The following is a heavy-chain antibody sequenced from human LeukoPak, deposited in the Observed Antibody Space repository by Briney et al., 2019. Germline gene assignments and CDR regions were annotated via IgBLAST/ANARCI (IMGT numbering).Heavy chain of an antibody. CDR1: GFTFSNAW. V-gene: IGHV3-15*01. CDR2: IKSKTDGGTT. CDR3: ARDDPSMIAALHY. Sequence: GGSLRLSCAASGFTFSNAWMSWVRQAPGKGLEWVGRIKSKTDGGTTDYAAPVKGRFTISRDDSKNTLYLQMNSLKTEDTAVYYCARDDPSMIAALHYWGQGTLVTVSS. J-gene: IGHJ4*02. D-gene: IGHD6-6*01.